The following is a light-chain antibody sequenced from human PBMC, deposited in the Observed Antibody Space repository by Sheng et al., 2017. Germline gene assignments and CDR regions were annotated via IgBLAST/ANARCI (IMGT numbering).Light chain of an antibody. CDR3: QQYGSSPFT. V-gene: IGKV3-20*01. J-gene: IGKJ4*01. Sequence: EIVMTQSPATLSVSPGERATLSCRASQSVSSNLAWYQQKPGQAPRLLIYGASTRATGIPDRFSGSGFGTDFTLIISRLEPEDFAVYYCQQYGSSPFTFGGGTKVEIK. CDR2: GAS. CDR1: QSVSSN.